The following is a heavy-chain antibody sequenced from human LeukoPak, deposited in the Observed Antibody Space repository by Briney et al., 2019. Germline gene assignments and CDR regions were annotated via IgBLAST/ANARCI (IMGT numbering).Heavy chain of an antibody. Sequence: SETLSLTCAVYGGSFSGYYWSWIRQPPGKGLEWMGEINHSGSTNYNPSLKSRVTISVDTSKNQFSLKLSSVTAADTAVYYCARATYGDYDLFDYWGQGTLVTVSS. J-gene: IGHJ4*02. CDR2: INHSGST. CDR3: ARATYGDYDLFDY. V-gene: IGHV4-34*01. CDR1: GGSFSGYY. D-gene: IGHD4-17*01.